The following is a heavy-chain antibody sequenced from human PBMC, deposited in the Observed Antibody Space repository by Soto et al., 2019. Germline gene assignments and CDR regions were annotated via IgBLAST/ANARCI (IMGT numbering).Heavy chain of an antibody. J-gene: IGHJ4*02. CDR1: GFTFSDYY. Sequence: GGSLRLSCAASGFTFSDYYMSWIRQAPGKGLEWISYISSNSNYKNHADSVRGRFTIPRDNAKNSLYLQMNGLRAEDTAVYYCARATGYYHTSGSDSWGQGTLMTVYS. D-gene: IGHD3-22*01. CDR2: ISSNSNYK. V-gene: IGHV3-11*06. CDR3: ARATGYYHTSGSDS.